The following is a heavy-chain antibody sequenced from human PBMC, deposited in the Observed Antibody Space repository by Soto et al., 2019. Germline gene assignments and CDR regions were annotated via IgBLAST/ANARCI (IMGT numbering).Heavy chain of an antibody. CDR2: LVVGTGNT. CDR3: ATGAYCSGGSCSDYYYYYYGMDL. V-gene: IGHV1-58*01. J-gene: IGHJ6*02. CDR1: GFTFRSSA. D-gene: IGHD2-15*01. Sequence: EASVKVSCKTSGFTFRSSAVQWVRQARGQRLELIWWLVVGTGNTNYAQKFQQRVTISSDRSTNTVSMELSSLTSEDTAVYYCATGAYCSGGSCSDYYYYYYGMDLWGQGTTVTVSS.